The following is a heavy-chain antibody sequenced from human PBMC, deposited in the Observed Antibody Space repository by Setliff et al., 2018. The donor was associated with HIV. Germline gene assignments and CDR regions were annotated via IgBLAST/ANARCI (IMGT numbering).Heavy chain of an antibody. Sequence: PSETLSLTCTVSGDSISSSGYYWSWIRQHPGKGLEWIGYIYYSGSTSYSPPLKSLVTISLDTSKSQFSLKVRSVTAADTAVYYCARERGSGSLDAFDIWGQGTLVTVSS. V-gene: IGHV4-31*01. CDR2: IYYSGST. J-gene: IGHJ3*02. CDR3: ARERGSGSLDAFDI. D-gene: IGHD3-10*01. CDR1: GDSISSSGYY.